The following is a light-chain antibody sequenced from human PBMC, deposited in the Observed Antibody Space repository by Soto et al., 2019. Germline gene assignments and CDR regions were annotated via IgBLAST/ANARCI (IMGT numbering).Light chain of an antibody. Sequence: DIQMTQSPSSLSASVGDRVTITCRASQGISNYLAWYQQKPGKVPKLLIYAASTLQSGVPARFGGSGSGTDFALTISSLQPEDVATYYWQKYNRPPFTFGPGTKVDIK. CDR3: QKYNRPPFT. V-gene: IGKV1-27*01. CDR2: AAS. CDR1: QGISNY. J-gene: IGKJ3*01.